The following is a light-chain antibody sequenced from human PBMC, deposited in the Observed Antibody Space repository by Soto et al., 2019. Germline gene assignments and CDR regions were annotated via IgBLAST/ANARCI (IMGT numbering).Light chain of an antibody. CDR1: SSDIGGFHY. J-gene: IGLJ1*01. Sequence: QSPLTQPGAVSGSPGQSITISCTGSSSDIGGFHYVSWYQQYPGKAPKLIIFEVSNRPSGVSHRFSGSKSGNTASLTTSELQTEDEADYYRRSYKKFDTQVFGTGTKVTVL. CDR2: EVS. CDR3: RSYKKFDTQV. V-gene: IGLV2-14*01.